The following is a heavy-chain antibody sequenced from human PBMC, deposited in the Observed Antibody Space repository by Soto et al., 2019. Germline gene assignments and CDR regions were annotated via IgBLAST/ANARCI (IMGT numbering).Heavy chain of an antibody. V-gene: IGHV3-74*01. CDR3: ARDDGYNTIGY. CDR2: INSDGSRT. CDR1: GFTFNTYW. J-gene: IGHJ4*02. Sequence: PGGSLRLSCAASGFTFNTYWMHWVRQAPGKGLVWVSRINSDGSRTTYADSVKGRFTISRDNAKKTLYLQMNSLRAGDTAVYYCARDDGYNTIGYWGQGTLVTVSS. D-gene: IGHD5-12*01.